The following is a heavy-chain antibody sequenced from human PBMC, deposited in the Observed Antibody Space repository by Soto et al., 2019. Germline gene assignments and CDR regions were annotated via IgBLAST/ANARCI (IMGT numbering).Heavy chain of an antibody. V-gene: IGHV1-69*01. CDR3: AKGEGQWELPL. CDR2: IIPVFGSP. J-gene: IGHJ4*02. CDR1: GGFVRSDP. Sequence: QLQLVQSGAEVKKPGSSVKVSCKASGGFVRSDPISWVRQAPGQGPEWIGGIIPVFGSPTYAEKFQGRVTITADESSRTAYLELTSLKSEDTAVYFCAKGEGQWELPLWGQGTQVTDSS. D-gene: IGHD1-7*01.